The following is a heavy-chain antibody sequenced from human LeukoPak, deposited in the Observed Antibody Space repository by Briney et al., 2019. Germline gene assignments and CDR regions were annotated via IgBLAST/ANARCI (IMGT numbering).Heavy chain of an antibody. CDR3: ARHGGDMYYYGMDV. J-gene: IGHJ6*02. CDR2: MFNSGST. Sequence: SETLSLTCTVSGGSMKSYYWSWIRQSPGQGLEWIGFMFNSGSTNYNPSLKSRVTISIDASKNQFFLKLSSVTAADTALYYCARHGGDMYYYGMDVWGQGTTVTVS. D-gene: IGHD3-16*01. CDR1: GGSMKSYY. V-gene: IGHV4-59*08.